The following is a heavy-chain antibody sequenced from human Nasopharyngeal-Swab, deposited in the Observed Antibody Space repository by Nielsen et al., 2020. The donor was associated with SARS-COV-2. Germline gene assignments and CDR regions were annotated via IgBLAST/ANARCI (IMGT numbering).Heavy chain of an antibody. D-gene: IGHD6-13*01. V-gene: IGHV1-24*01. Sequence: ASVKVSCKVSGYTLTELSMHWVRQAPGKGLEWMGGFDPEDGETIYAQKFQGRVTMTTDTSTSTAYMELRSLRSDDTAVYYCARDVYSSSWPDSTGGMDVWGQGTTVTVSS. CDR2: FDPEDGET. CDR1: GYTLTELS. CDR3: ARDVYSSSWPDSTGGMDV. J-gene: IGHJ6*02.